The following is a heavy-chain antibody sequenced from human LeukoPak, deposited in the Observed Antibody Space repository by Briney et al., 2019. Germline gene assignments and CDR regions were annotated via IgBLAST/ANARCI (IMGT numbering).Heavy chain of an antibody. CDR3: ARTHGAPDY. V-gene: IGHV3-11*04. D-gene: IGHD4-17*01. J-gene: IGHJ4*02. CDR1: GFTFSNAW. Sequence: PGGSLRLSCAASGFTFSNAWMSWIRQAPGKGLEWISYISDSGNTIYYTDSVKGRFTISRDNAKNSLYLQMNSLRAEDTAVYYCARTHGAPDYWGQGTLVTVSS. CDR2: ISDSGNTI.